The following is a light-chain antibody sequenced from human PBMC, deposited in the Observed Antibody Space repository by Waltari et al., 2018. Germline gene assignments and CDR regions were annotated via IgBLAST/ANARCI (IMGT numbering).Light chain of an antibody. Sequence: LTKPPSWPVSLGKTARTTSPGDKLGVKYACWYKQRPGQSPVLVIYQDNRRPSGIPERFSGSNSGNTATLTISGTQAMDEADYYCQVSDSSTVVFGGGTKLTVL. J-gene: IGLJ2*01. CDR2: QDN. CDR3: QVSDSSTVV. V-gene: IGLV3-1*01. CDR1: KLGVKY.